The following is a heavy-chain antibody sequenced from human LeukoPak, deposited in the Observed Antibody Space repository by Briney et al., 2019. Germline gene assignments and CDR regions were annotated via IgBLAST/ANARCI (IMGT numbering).Heavy chain of an antibody. J-gene: IGHJ4*02. D-gene: IGHD3-22*01. Sequence: GGSLRLSCAASGFTFSSYSMNWVRQAPGKGLEWVSYISSSSSTIYYADSVKGRFTISRDNAKNSLYLQMNSLRAEDTAVYYCAKDAGYYDSSGYYYYFDYWGQGTLVTVPS. CDR3: AKDAGYYDSSGYYYYFDY. CDR2: ISSSSSTI. V-gene: IGHV3-48*01. CDR1: GFTFSSYS.